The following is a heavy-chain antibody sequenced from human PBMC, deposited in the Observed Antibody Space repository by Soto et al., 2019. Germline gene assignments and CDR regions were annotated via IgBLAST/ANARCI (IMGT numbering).Heavy chain of an antibody. CDR3: AINVYCSSTSCPRYYYYYYYMDV. CDR1: GGSISSYY. J-gene: IGHJ6*03. V-gene: IGHV4-59*01. CDR2: SYYSGST. Sequence: SETLSLTCTVSGGSISSYYWSWIRQPPGKGLEWIGYSYYSGSTNYKPSLKSRVTISVDTSKNQFSLNLSFVTAADTAVYYCAINVYCSSTSCPRYYYYYYYMDVWGKGTTVTVS. D-gene: IGHD2-2*01.